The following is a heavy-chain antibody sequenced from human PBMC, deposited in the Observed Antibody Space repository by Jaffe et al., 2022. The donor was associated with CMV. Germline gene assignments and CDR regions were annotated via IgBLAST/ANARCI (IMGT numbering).Heavy chain of an antibody. J-gene: IGHJ4*02. CDR1: GFTFSGSA. CDR2: IRSKANSYAT. D-gene: IGHD3-3*01. V-gene: IGHV3-73*02. CDR3: TRRRDGYITNFDY. Sequence: EVQLVESGGGLVQPGGSLKLSCAASGFTFSGSAMHWVRQASGKGLEWVGRIRSKANSYATAYAASVKGRFTISRDDSKNTAYLQMNSLKTEDTAVYYCTRRRDGYITNFDYWGQGTLVTVSS.